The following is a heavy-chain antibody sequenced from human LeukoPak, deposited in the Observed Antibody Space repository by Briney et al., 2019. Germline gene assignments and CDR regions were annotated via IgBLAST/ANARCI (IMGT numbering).Heavy chain of an antibody. CDR2: FDPEDGET. J-gene: IGHJ6*03. V-gene: IGHV1-24*01. CDR1: GYTLTELS. D-gene: IGHD6-19*01. Sequence: ASVKVSCKVSGYTLTELSMHWVRQAPGKGLEWMGGFDPEDGETIYAQKFQERVTITRDMSTSTAYMELSSLRSEDTAVYYCAAGSPGLGLYYYYYMDVWGKGTTVTVS. CDR3: AAGSPGLGLYYYYYMDV.